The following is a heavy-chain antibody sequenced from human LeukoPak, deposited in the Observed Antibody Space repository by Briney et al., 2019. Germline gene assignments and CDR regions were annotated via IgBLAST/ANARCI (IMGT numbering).Heavy chain of an antibody. D-gene: IGHD3-22*01. CDR2: IYYSGTT. J-gene: IGHJ4*02. Sequence: ASETLSLTCTVSGGSMSSYYWIWIRQPPGKRLEWTGYIYYSGTTSYNPSLKSRVTISVDTSKNQFSLKLNSVTAADAAVYYCARGQFYHDSTGYSDWGQGTLVTVSS. V-gene: IGHV4-59*01. CDR1: GGSMSSYY. CDR3: ARGQFYHDSTGYSD.